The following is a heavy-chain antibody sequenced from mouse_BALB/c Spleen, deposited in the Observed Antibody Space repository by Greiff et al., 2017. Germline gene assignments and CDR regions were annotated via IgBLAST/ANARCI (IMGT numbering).Heavy chain of an antibody. Sequence: VQLQQSGPGLVKPSQSLSLTCTVTGYSITSDYAWNWIRQFPGNKLEWMGYISYSGSTSYNPSLKSRISITRDTSKNQFFLQLNSVTTEDTATYYCAKDYDGYFYYWGQGTTLTVSS. CDR3: AKDYDGYFYY. J-gene: IGHJ2*01. CDR2: ISYSGST. V-gene: IGHV3-2*02. CDR1: GYSITSDYA. D-gene: IGHD2-3*01.